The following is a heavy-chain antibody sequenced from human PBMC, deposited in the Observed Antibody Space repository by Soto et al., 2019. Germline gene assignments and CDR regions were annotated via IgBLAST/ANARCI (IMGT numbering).Heavy chain of an antibody. CDR1: GFTFSIYA. V-gene: IGHV3-23*01. CDR3: AKDGRAYSQEHFDY. D-gene: IGHD5-18*01. CDR2: IANSGGRT. Sequence: EVQLLESGGGLVQPGGSLRLSCAASGFTFSIYAMSWVRQAPGKGLEWVSAIANSGGRTYYADSVKGRFTISRDTSKNTLYLQMNSLRADDTAVYYCAKDGRAYSQEHFDYWGQGTLVTVSS. J-gene: IGHJ4*02.